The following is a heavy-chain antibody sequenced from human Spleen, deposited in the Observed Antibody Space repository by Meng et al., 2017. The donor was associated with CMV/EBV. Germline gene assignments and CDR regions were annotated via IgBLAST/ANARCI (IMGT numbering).Heavy chain of an antibody. CDR3: ARDQIAVSGLSYYFDF. CDR1: GGTFRSYA. CDR2: IKPGGGST. Sequence: ASVKVSCKASGGTFRSYAIHWVRQAPGHGLEWMGIIKPGGGSTTYAQKFQGRVTLTMDMSTSTVYMELSSLRSVDTAVYYCARDQIAVSGLSYYFDFWGQGTLVTVSS. J-gene: IGHJ4*02. V-gene: IGHV1-46*01. D-gene: IGHD6-19*01.